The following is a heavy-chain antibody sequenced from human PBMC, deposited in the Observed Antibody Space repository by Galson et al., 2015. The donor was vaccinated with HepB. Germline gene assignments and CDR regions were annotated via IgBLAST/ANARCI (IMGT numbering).Heavy chain of an antibody. V-gene: IGHV3-30*03. CDR2: ISYDGSNK. CDR3: AREGPHYDFWSGYGGGDAFDI. CDR1: GFTFSSYG. Sequence: SLRLSCAASGFTFSSYGMHWVRQAPGKGLEWVAVISYDGSNKYYADSVKGRFTISRDNSKNTLYLQMNSLRAEDTAVYYCAREGPHYDFWSGYGGGDAFDIWGQGTMVTVSS. D-gene: IGHD3-3*01. J-gene: IGHJ3*02.